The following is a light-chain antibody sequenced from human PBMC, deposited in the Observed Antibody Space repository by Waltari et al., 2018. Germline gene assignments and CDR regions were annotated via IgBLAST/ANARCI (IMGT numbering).Light chain of an antibody. V-gene: IGLV7-43*01. CDR2: STS. CDR3: LLFDGDARV. CDR1: TGEVTSGHH. J-gene: IGLJ3*02. Sequence: QTVVTQEPSLTVSPGGTVTLTCASSTGEVTSGHHPNWLQQKPGQPPRLLISSTSDKPSWTPARFSGSLRGGKAALTLSGGQPEDEADYYCLLFDGDARVFGGGTRLTVL.